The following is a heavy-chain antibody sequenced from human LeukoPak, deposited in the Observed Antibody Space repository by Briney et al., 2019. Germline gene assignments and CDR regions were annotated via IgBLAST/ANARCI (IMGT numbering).Heavy chain of an antibody. CDR1: GFTFSSYA. D-gene: IGHD4-17*01. CDR2: ISYDGSKK. Sequence: GGSLRLSGAASGFTFSSYAMHWVRQAPGKGLEWVASISYDGSKKYYADSLKGRFTISRDNSKKTLYLQMNSLRAEDTAVYYCAKDGDLYGHADYWGQGTLVTVSS. V-gene: IGHV3-30-3*01. CDR3: AKDGDLYGHADY. J-gene: IGHJ4*02.